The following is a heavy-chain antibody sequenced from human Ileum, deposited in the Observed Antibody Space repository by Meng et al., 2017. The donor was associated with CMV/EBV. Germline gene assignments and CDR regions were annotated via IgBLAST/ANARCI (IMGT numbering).Heavy chain of an antibody. Sequence: VQLLDAGPGPVSPSEPFSLTCTVTWCSFNNHYWRQTRPSGGEGLEWIGRFYSSDTYNYHPSLDSRVTMSLYTSKIQFSLNVRSVTAADTATYYCARGPGASTREGFDYWGLGTLVTVSS. D-gene: IGHD1-26*01. CDR3: ARGPGASTREGFDY. V-gene: IGHV4-4*07. CDR1: WCSFNNHY. CDR2: FYSSDTY. J-gene: IGHJ4*02.